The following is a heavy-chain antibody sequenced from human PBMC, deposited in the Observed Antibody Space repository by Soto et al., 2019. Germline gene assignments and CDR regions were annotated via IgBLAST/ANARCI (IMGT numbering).Heavy chain of an antibody. CDR3: STAYENAGYNY. D-gene: IGHD3-9*01. J-gene: IGHJ4*03. CDR1: GDSVTSHY. CDR2: MHYTGFS. V-gene: IGHV4-59*02. Sequence: PSETLSLTCSFSGDSVTSHYLTWIRQSPEKGLEWIGYMHYTGFSHYNPSLKSRLTISVHRSKNQFTLQLTSVTVEDTAVYYWSTAYENAGYNYWGQGTKVTVSS.